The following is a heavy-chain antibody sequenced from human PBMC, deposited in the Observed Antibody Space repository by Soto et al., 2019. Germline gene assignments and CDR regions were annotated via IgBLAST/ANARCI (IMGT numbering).Heavy chain of an antibody. Sequence: PWGSLRLSCAASGFTFSPYYMSWIRQAPGKGLEWVSYISSSGSTIYYADSVKGRFTISRDNAKNSLYLQMNSLRAEDTAVYYCARNSRYYPYSSSPANWFDPWGQGTLVAVSS. CDR3: ARNSRYYPYSSSPANWFDP. V-gene: IGHV3-11*01. CDR1: GFTFSPYY. D-gene: IGHD6-6*01. J-gene: IGHJ5*02. CDR2: ISSSGSTI.